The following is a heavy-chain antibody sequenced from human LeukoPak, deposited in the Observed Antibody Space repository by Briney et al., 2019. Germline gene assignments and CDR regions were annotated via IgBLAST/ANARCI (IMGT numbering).Heavy chain of an antibody. CDR3: ARVNAPVATFDY. V-gene: IGHV4-38-2*02. D-gene: IGHD2-21*01. J-gene: IGHJ4*02. CDR2: ISHSGST. Sequence: PSETLSLTCTVPGYSITTTYYGGWIRPPPGKGLEWIATISHSGSTYYTPSLRSRLTISLDTSKNQFSLKLTSVTAADTAVYYCARVNAPVATFDYWGQGALVTVSS. CDR1: GYSITTTYY.